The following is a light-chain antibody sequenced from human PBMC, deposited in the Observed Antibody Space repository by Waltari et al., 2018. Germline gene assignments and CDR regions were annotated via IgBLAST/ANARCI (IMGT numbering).Light chain of an antibody. V-gene: IGKV3-11*01. CDR3: QQRSNWPPYT. J-gene: IGKJ2*01. Sequence: EIMLTQSPATLSLSPGERATLSCRASQSVSSYLAWYQQKPGKAPRLLIYDASNRATGIPARFSGSGSGTDFTLTISSLEPEDFAVYYCQQRSNWPPYTFGQGTKLEIK. CDR2: DAS. CDR1: QSVSSY.